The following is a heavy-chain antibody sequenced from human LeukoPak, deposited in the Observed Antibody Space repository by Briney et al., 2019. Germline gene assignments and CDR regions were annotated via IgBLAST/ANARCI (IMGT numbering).Heavy chain of an antibody. Sequence: PGGSLRLSCAAPGFTFSSYWMHWVRQAPGKGLVWVSRINSDGSSTSYADSVKGRFTISRDNAKNTLYLQMNSLRAEDTAVYYCARCPSMVKGILSYNWFDPWGQGTLVTVSS. J-gene: IGHJ5*02. D-gene: IGHD5-18*01. V-gene: IGHV3-74*01. CDR1: GFTFSSYW. CDR3: ARCPSMVKGILSYNWFDP. CDR2: INSDGSST.